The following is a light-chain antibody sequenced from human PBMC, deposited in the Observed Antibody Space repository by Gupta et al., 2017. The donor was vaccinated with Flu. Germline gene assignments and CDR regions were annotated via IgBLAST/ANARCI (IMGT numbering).Light chain of an antibody. CDR3: QQYNSYSSLT. Sequence: DRVTITCRASQSISTWVAWYQQKPGKVPKLLISKASSLQNGVPSRFSGSGSGTEFTLTISSLQPDDFATYYCQQYNSYSSLTFGGGTKVEIK. V-gene: IGKV1-5*03. CDR2: KAS. CDR1: QSISTW. J-gene: IGKJ4*01.